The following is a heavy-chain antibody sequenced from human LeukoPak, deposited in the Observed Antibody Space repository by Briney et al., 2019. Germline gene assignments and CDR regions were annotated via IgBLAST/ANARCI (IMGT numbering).Heavy chain of an antibody. D-gene: IGHD3-10*01. CDR2: INHSGST. CDR3: ARDGYGSGSYPQY. CDR1: GFTFSSYA. V-gene: IGHV4-34*01. J-gene: IGHJ4*02. Sequence: GSLRLSCAASGFTFSSYAMSWIRQPPGKGLEWIGEINHSGSTNYNPSLKSRVTISVDTSKNQFSLKLSSVTAADTAVYYCARDGYGSGSYPQYWGQGTLVTVSS.